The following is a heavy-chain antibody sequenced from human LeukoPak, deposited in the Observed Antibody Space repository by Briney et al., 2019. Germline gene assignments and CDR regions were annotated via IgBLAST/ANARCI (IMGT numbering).Heavy chain of an antibody. CDR1: SGSISSGT. V-gene: IGHV4-61*02. CDR3: AREVRGAFGI. CDR2: IYTSGST. J-gene: IGHJ3*02. Sequence: SETLSLTCTVSSGSISSGTYYWIRQPAGKGLEWIGRIYTSGSTNYNPSLKSRVTISVDTSKNQFSLMLSSVTAADTAVYFCAREVRGAFGIWGQGTMVTVSS.